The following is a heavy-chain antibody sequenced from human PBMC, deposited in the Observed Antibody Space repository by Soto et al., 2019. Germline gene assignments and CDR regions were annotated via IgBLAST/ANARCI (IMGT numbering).Heavy chain of an antibody. J-gene: IGHJ6*02. CDR1: GFTFSSYG. CDR3: AREGHGSGSYYEGFYYGMDV. CDR2: IWYDGSNK. V-gene: IGHV3-33*01. D-gene: IGHD3-10*01. Sequence: GGSLRLSCAASGFTFSSYGMHWVRQAPGKGLEWVAVIWYDGSNKYYADSVKGRFTISRDNSKNTLYLQMNSLRAEDTAVYYCAREGHGSGSYYEGFYYGMDVWGQGTTVPVSS.